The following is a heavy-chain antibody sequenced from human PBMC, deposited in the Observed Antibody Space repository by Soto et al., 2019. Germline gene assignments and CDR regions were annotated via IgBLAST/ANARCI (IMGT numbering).Heavy chain of an antibody. V-gene: IGHV1-18*04. CDR1: GYTFPSYG. Sequence: ASVKVSCNASGYTFPSYGISWVRQAPVQGLEWMGWISAYNGNTNYAQKPQGRVTMTTDTSTSTAYMELRSLRSDDTAVYYCARDCSGGSCYGVDYYYGMEVWGKGTTVTVSS. CDR2: ISAYNGNT. J-gene: IGHJ6*04. CDR3: ARDCSGGSCYGVDYYYGMEV. D-gene: IGHD2-15*01.